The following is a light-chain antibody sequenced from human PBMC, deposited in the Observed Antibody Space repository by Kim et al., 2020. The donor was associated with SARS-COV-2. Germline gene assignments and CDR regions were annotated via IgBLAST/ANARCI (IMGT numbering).Light chain of an antibody. CDR3: QVWDSSSAHPV. J-gene: IGLJ3*02. V-gene: IGLV3-21*04. CDR2: YDS. CDR1: NIGSKS. Sequence: SYELTQPPSVSVAPGKTARITCGGNNIGSKSVLWYQQKPGQAPVLVIYYDSDRPSGIPERFSGSNSGNTATLTISRVEAGDEADYYCQVWDSSSAHPVFGGGTQLTVL.